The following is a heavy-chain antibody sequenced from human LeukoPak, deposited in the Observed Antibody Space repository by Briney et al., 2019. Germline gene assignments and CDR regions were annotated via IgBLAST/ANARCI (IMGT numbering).Heavy chain of an antibody. D-gene: IGHD3-22*01. CDR1: GGTFSSYA. CDR3: ARGRGDNYYDSSGFDY. CDR2: IIPIFGTA. J-gene: IGHJ4*02. V-gene: IGHV1-69*01. Sequence: ASGKVSCKASGGTFSSYAISWVRQAPGQGLEWMGGIIPIFGTANYAQKFQGRVTITADESTSTAYMELSSLRSEDTAVYYCARGRGDNYYDSSGFDYWGQGTLVTVSS.